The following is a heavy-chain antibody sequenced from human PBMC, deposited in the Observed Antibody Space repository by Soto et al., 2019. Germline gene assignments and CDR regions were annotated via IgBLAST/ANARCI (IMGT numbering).Heavy chain of an antibody. CDR1: KFTVSAYY. V-gene: IGHV3-11*03. J-gene: IGHJ3*02. Sequence: QVQLLESGGGLVRPGGSLRLSCTASKFTVSAYYMAWIRQAPGKGLDWISYISGDSIDRNYADSVKGRFTISRDNDKNSLYLQMSSLKVEDTAVYFFATGQEVRMADIWGQGTMVTVSS. CDR2: ISGDSIDR. CDR3: ATGQEVRMADI. D-gene: IGHD2-15*01.